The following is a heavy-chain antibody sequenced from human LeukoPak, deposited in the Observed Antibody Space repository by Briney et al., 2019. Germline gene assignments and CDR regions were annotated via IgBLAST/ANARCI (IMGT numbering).Heavy chain of an antibody. Sequence: PGGSLRLSCAASGFTFSSYSMNWVRQAPGKGLEWVSYISSSSSTIYYADSVKGRFTISRDNAKNSLYLQMNSLRAEDTAAYYCARDAPSWDYERRESDYWGQGTLVTVSS. CDR1: GFTFSSYS. J-gene: IGHJ4*02. V-gene: IGHV3-48*01. CDR2: ISSSSSTI. CDR3: ARDAPSWDYERRESDY. D-gene: IGHD1-7*01.